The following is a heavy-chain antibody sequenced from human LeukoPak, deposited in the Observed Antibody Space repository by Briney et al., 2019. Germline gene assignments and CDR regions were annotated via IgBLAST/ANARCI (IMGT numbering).Heavy chain of an antibody. Sequence: GASVKVSCKASGYTFTGYYMHWVRQAPGQGLEWMGWINPNSGGTNYAQKFQGRVTMTRDTSISTAYMELSRLRSDDTAVYYCARVPQGGYDSSGSPKAFDIWGQGTMVTVSS. CDR2: INPNSGGT. CDR3: ARVPQGGYDSSGSPKAFDI. J-gene: IGHJ3*02. D-gene: IGHD3-22*01. CDR1: GYTFTGYY. V-gene: IGHV1-2*02.